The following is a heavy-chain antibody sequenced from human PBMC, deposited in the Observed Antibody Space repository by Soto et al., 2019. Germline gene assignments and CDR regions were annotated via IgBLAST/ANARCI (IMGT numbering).Heavy chain of an antibody. D-gene: IGHD2-15*01. CDR1: GGTFSSYT. J-gene: IGHJ4*02. V-gene: IGHV1-69*02. CDR2: IIPILGIA. CDR3: ARSRGRGYCSGGSCLDGAY. Sequence: QVQLVQSGAEVKKPGSSVKVSCKASGGTFSSYTISWVRQAPGQGLEWMGRIIPILGIANYAQKFQGRVTITADKSTSTAYMELSSLRSEDTAVYYCARSRGRGYCSGGSCLDGAYWGQGTLVTVSS.